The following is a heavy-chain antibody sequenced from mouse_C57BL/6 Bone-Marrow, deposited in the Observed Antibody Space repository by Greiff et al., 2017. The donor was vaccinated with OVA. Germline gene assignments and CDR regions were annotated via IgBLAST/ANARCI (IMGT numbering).Heavy chain of an antibody. V-gene: IGHV2-6-1*01. CDR1: GFSLTSYG. J-gene: IGHJ4*01. D-gene: IGHD6-1*01. Sequence: VMLVESGPGLVAPSQSLSITCTVSGFSLTSYGVHWVRQPPGKGLEWLVVIWSDGSTTYNSALKSRLSISKDNSKSQVFLKMNSLQTDDTAMYYCTRHRTSPYAMDYWGQGTAVTVSS. CDR2: IWSDGST. CDR3: TRHRTSPYAMDY.